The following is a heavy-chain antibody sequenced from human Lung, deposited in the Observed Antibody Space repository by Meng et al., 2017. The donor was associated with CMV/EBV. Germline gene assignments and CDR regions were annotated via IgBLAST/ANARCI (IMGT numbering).Heavy chain of an antibody. V-gene: IGHV3-7*01. Sequence: ESLKIPRATPGFSFGDYWMAWVRQTPGKGLEWVANIKRDGSEKYYVDSVKGRFTVSRDNAKNSLHLQMRTLRAEDTAVYYCVTYYADIVLGPFDIWGQGTVVTVSS. CDR1: GFSFGDYW. CDR2: IKRDGSEK. CDR3: VTYYADIVLGPFDI. J-gene: IGHJ3*02. D-gene: IGHD2-15*01.